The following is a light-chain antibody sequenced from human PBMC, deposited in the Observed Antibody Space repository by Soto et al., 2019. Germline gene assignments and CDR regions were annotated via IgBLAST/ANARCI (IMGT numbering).Light chain of an antibody. CDR3: HQYNGWPRT. V-gene: IGKV3-15*01. CDR1: QNISRS. J-gene: IGKJ1*01. CDR2: GTS. Sequence: EIVMTQSPVTLSVSPGERATLSCRASQNISRSLAWYQQKPGQGPSLLIHGTSTRAGGVPARFSGGGSGTEFTLTITSLQSEDFAVYYCHQYNGWPRTFGQGTKVEI.